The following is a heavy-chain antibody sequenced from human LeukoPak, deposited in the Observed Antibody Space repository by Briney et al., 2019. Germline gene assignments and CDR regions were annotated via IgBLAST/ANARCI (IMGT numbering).Heavy chain of an antibody. J-gene: IGHJ5*02. CDR3: AREGGTGTLVYSWFDP. CDR2: IIPIFGTA. D-gene: IGHD1-1*01. Sequence: GASVKVSCKASGGTFSSYAISWVRQAPGQGLEWMGGIIPIFGTANYAQKFQGRVTITTDESTSTAYMELSSLRSEDTAVYYCAREGGTGTLVYSWFDPWGQGTLVTVSS. V-gene: IGHV1-69*05. CDR1: GGTFSSYA.